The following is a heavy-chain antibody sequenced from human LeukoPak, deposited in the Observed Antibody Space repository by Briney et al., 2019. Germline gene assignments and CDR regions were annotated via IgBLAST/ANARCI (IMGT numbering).Heavy chain of an antibody. CDR2: ISGSGGST. Sequence: GRSLRLSCAASGFTFDDYAMHWVRQAPGKGLEWVSAISGSGGSTYYADSVKGRFTISRDNSKNTLYLQMNSLRAEDTAVYYCARGRGVIAAAGRNGDYWGQGTLVTVSS. J-gene: IGHJ4*02. CDR1: GFTFDDYA. CDR3: ARGRGVIAAAGRNGDY. D-gene: IGHD6-13*01. V-gene: IGHV3-23*01.